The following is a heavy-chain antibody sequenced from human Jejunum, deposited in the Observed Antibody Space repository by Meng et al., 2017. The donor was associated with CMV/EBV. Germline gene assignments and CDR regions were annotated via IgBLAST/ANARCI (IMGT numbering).Heavy chain of an antibody. CDR2: ISPYNDNA. CDR1: GYTFSNSG. CDR3: ARVFGVAYFDS. J-gene: IGHJ4*02. Sequence: KASGYTFSNSGFTWVRRAPGQGLEWMGYISPYNDNANYAQEFQGRVTMTRDTSTSTAYMELRSLRADDTAVYYCARVFGVAYFDSWGQGTLVTVSS. V-gene: IGHV1-18*01. D-gene: IGHD3-3*01.